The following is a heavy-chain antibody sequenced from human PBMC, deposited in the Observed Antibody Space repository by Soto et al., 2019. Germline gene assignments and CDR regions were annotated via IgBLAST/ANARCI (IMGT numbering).Heavy chain of an antibody. Sequence: QVQLQESGPGLVKPSGTLSLTCAVSSGSISSSNWWSWVRQPPGKGLEWIGEIYHSGSTNYNPSLKSRFTISVDKSKNQFSLKLSSVTAADTAVYYCASFVDIVATMSSQGHYWGQGTLVTVSS. CDR3: ASFVDIVATMSSQGHY. CDR1: SGSISSSNW. D-gene: IGHD5-12*01. V-gene: IGHV4-4*02. J-gene: IGHJ4*02. CDR2: IYHSGST.